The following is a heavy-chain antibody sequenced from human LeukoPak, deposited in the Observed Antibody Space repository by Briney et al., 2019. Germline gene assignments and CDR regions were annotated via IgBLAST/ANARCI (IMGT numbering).Heavy chain of an antibody. CDR1: GYTFTSYG. CDR2: MSAYNGDT. Sequence: ASVKVSCKASGYTFTSYGISWVRQAPGQGLEWMGWMSAYNGDTNYAQKLQGRVTMTTDTSTSTAYMELRSLRSDDTAVYYCARDGYIYDSSGPDAFDIWGQGTMVTVSS. V-gene: IGHV1-18*01. J-gene: IGHJ3*02. D-gene: IGHD3-22*01. CDR3: ARDGYIYDSSGPDAFDI.